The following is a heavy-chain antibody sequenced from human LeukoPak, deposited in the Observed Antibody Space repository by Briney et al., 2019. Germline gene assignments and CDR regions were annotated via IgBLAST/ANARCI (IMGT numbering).Heavy chain of an antibody. D-gene: IGHD2/OR15-2a*01. CDR1: GGSISSYY. Sequence: SDTLSLTCTVSGGSISSYYWSWIRQPPGKGLEWIGYIYYSGSTNYNPSLKSRVTISVDTSKNQFSLKLSSVTAADTAVYHCAREANRELGFDYWGQATLVTVSS. J-gene: IGHJ4*02. CDR3: AREANRELGFDY. V-gene: IGHV4-59*01. CDR2: IYYSGST.